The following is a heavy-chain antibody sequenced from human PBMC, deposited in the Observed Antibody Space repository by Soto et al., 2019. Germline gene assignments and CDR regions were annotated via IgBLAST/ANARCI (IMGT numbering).Heavy chain of an antibody. CDR1: GDSITSYY. V-gene: IGHV4-4*07. D-gene: IGHD3-22*01. J-gene: IGHJ4*02. CDR2: VFSSGTT. CDR3: ARVGDSGYYWYFDY. Sequence: SETLSLTCTVSGDSITSYYWTWIRQAAGKRLECIGRVFSSGTTNYNPSLTSRVTMSVDTSKNQLSLKLTSVTAADTAVYYCARVGDSGYYWYFDYWGQGALVTVSS.